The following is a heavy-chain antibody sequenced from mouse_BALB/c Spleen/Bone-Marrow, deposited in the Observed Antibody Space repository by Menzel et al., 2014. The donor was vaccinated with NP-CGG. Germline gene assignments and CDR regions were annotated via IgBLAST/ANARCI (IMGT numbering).Heavy chain of an antibody. J-gene: IGHJ3*01. V-gene: IGHV5-12-2*01. CDR1: GFTFSSYT. CDR3: ARRAGAY. CDR2: ISTGGGST. Sequence: EVKLVESGGGLVQPGGSLKLSCAASGFTFSSYTMSWVRQTPEKRLEWVAYISTGGGSTYYPDTVKGRFTISRDNAKNTLYLQMSSLKSEDTAMYYCARRAGAYWGQGTLVTVSA. D-gene: IGHD3-3*01.